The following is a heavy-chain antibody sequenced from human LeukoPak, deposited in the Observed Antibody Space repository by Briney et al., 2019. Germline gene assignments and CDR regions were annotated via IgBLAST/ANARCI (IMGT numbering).Heavy chain of an antibody. V-gene: IGHV4-34*01. J-gene: IGHJ4*02. Sequence: SETLSLTCAVSRGSFSGYYLTWIRQPPGRGLEWIGDICYIGGTSYSPSLKGRASISLDTSKNQFSLYLTSVTAADTAVYFCASFPDSEPIDNWGQGTMVTVSS. CDR2: ICYIGGT. CDR3: ASFPDSEPIDN. D-gene: IGHD2-15*01. CDR1: RGSFSGYY.